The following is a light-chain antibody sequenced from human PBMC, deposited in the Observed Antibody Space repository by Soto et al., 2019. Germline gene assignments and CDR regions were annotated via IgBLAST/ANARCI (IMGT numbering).Light chain of an antibody. CDR1: QSVLYSSNNKNY. CDR3: QQYYSSPRT. J-gene: IGKJ1*01. Sequence: IVMTQSPDSLAVSLGERATINCKSSQSVLYSSNNKNYLALYQQKPGQPPNLLIYWASTRESGVPDRFSGSWSGTEFTLTISRLQADDVAVYSCQQYYSSPRTFGQRTKVEIK. CDR2: WAS. V-gene: IGKV4-1*01.